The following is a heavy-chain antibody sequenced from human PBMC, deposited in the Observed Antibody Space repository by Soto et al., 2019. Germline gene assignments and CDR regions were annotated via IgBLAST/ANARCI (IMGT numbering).Heavy chain of an antibody. Sequence: EVQLVESGGGLVKPGGSLRLSCAASGFTFSSYSMNWVRQAPGKGLEWVSSISSSSSYIYYADSVKGRFTISRDNAKNSLYLQRNSLRAEDRAVYYWARDSLIAEAKGGGMDVGAKGPTVTVSS. D-gene: IGHD6-13*01. CDR1: GFTFSSYS. J-gene: IGHJ6*04. V-gene: IGHV3-21*01. CDR2: ISSSSSYI. CDR3: ARDSLIAEAKGGGMDV.